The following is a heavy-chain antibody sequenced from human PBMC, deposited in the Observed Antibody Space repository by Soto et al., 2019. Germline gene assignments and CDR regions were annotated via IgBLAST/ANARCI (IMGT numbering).Heavy chain of an antibody. CDR2: VSSSSRRI. CDR3: ARDPRYCSGGVCYSYYYYYYMDV. CDR1: GFTFSGYS. D-gene: IGHD2-15*01. Sequence: PVGSLRLSCAAFGFTFSGYSMNWVRQAPGKGLEWVSYVSSSSRRIYYADSVKGRFTISRDNAKNSLYLQMNSLRAEDTAVYYCARDPRYCSGGVCYSYYYYYYMDVWGKGTTVTVSS. J-gene: IGHJ6*03. V-gene: IGHV3-48*01.